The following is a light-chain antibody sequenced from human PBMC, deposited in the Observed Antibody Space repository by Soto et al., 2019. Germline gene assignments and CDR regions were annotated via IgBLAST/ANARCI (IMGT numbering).Light chain of an antibody. V-gene: IGKV3-20*01. CDR1: HSVSRTY. CDR3: QQFDDSVT. Sequence: EIVLTQSRGTLSLSPGERATLSCRASHSVSRTYLAWYQQKPGQAPRLLTFGASDRATGTPDRFSGSGSGTDFTLTISRLEPEDSAVYYCQQFDDSVTFGQGTRLEIK. CDR2: GAS. J-gene: IGKJ5*01.